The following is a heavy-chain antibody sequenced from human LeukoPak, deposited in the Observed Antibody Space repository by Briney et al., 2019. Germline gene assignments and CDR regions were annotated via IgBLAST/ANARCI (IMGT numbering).Heavy chain of an antibody. Sequence: LAGGSLRLSCAASGFTFSSHDMHWVRQTTGKGLEWVSGIGTANDPYYLDAVKGRFTISRENAKNSVYLQMNSLRAGGTAVYYCARARTLWSAFDIWGQGTMVTVSS. CDR3: ARARTLWSAFDI. J-gene: IGHJ3*02. V-gene: IGHV3-13*05. D-gene: IGHD2-21*01. CDR1: GFTFSSHD. CDR2: IGTANDP.